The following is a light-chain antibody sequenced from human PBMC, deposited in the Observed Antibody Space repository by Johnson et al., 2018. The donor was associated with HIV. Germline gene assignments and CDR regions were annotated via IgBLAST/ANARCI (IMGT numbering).Light chain of an antibody. CDR1: SSNIGGHY. J-gene: IGLJ1*01. V-gene: IGLV1-51*01. CDR2: DNN. CDR3: GTWDSSLDSGV. Sequence: QSVLTQPPSVSAAPGQKVTISCSGSSSNIGGHYVSWYQHLPGTAPKLLIYDNNKRPSGIPDRFSGSKSGTSAALGITGLQTGDEADYYCGTWDSSLDSGVFGNGTKVTFL.